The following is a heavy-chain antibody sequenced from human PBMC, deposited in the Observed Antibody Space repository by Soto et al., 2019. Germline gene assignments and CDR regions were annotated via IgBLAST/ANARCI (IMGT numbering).Heavy chain of an antibody. D-gene: IGHD3-9*01. CDR2: INPSGGST. CDR3: ARGGNSGILTGYYSNWFDP. J-gene: IGHJ5*02. CDR1: GYTFTSYY. V-gene: IGHV1-46*01. Sequence: AASVKVSCKASGYTFTSYYMHWVRQAPGQGLEWMGIINPSGGSTSYAQKFQGRVTMTRDTSTSTVYMELSSLRSEDTAVYYCARGGNSGILTGYYSNWFDPWGQGTLVTVSS.